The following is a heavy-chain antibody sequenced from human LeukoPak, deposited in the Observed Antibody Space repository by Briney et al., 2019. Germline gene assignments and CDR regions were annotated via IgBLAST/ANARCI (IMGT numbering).Heavy chain of an antibody. D-gene: IGHD6-13*01. V-gene: IGHV3-21*01. J-gene: IGHJ6*03. CDR2: ISSSKTYI. CDR3: ARVTSGITGGTYYYYYMDV. CDR1: GFTFTSYA. Sequence: GGSLPLSCASSGFTFTSYAMSGVRQAPGKGVEGVSSISSSKTYIYYADSVKGRFNIARDNGKNSLYLQMNSLRAEDTAVYYCARVTSGITGGTYYYYYMDVWGKGTTVTVSS.